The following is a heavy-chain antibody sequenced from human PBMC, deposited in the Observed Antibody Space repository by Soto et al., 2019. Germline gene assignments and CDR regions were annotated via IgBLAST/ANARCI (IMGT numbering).Heavy chain of an antibody. CDR2: ISAYNGNT. Sequence: ASVKVSCKASGYTFTSYGISWVRQAPGQGLEWMGWISAYNGNTNYAQKLQGRVTMTTDTSTSTAYMELRSLRSDDTAVYYCAREAVAGGIYYYYYGMDVWGQGTTVTVSS. D-gene: IGHD6-19*01. J-gene: IGHJ6*02. CDR3: AREAVAGGIYYYYYGMDV. V-gene: IGHV1-18*04. CDR1: GYTFTSYG.